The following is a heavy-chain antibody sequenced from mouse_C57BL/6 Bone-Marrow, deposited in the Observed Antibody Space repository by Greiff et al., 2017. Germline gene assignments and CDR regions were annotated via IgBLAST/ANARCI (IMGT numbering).Heavy chain of an antibody. V-gene: IGHV1-55*01. D-gene: IGHD1-1*01. CDR2: IYPGSGST. CDR1: GYTFTSYW. CDR3: AREGLLLRSFDY. Sequence: QVQLQQPGAELVKPGASVKMSCKASGYTFTSYWITWVKQRPGQGLEWIGDIYPGSGSTNYNEKFKSKATLTVDTSSSTAYLQLSSLTSEDSAVYCCAREGLLLRSFDYWGKGTTLTVSS. J-gene: IGHJ2*01.